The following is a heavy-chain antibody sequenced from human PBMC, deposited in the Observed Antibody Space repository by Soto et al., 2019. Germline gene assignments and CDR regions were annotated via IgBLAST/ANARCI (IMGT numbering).Heavy chain of an antibody. J-gene: IGHJ4*02. CDR2: IYYSGST. CDR3: ARHWGCSSTSCYNHYFDY. Sequence: SETLSLTCTVSGGSISSSSYYWGWIRQPPGKGLEWIGSIYYSGSTYYNPSLKSRVTISVDTSKNQFSLKLSSVTAADTAVYYCARHWGCSSTSCYNHYFDYWGQGTLVTVSS. D-gene: IGHD2-2*02. V-gene: IGHV4-39*01. CDR1: GGSISSSSYY.